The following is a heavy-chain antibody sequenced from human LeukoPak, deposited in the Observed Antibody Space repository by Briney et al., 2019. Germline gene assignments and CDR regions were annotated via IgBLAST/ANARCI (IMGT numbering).Heavy chain of an antibody. D-gene: IGHD2-15*01. CDR2: ISDYEGNP. CDR1: CYTLTNFG. J-gene: IGHJ4*02. CDR3: ERDRGVARLTWSSYDY. V-gene: IGHV1-18*01. Sequence: GASVKVSFKAACYTLTNFGITWVRHAPGQGLEWMGWISDYEGNPKYAQHFQGRVSMTTDTSTSTAYMELRSLTSDDTAVYFCERDRGVARLTWSSYDYWGQGTLVTVAS.